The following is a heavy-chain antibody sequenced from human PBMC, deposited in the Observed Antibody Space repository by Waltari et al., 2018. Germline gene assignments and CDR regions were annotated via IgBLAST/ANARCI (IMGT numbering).Heavy chain of an antibody. CDR2: ISTYSITI. CDR3: ARAPDGMDV. J-gene: IGHJ6*02. CDR1: GVTFSSYS. V-gene: IGHV3-48*01. Sequence: EVQLVESGGGLVQPGGSLRLSCAASGVTFSSYSMNWVRQAPGEGLEWVSYISTYSITIYDADSVKGRFTIAGDNAKNSVYLQRNSLRAEDTAVYYCARAPDGMDVWGQGTTVTVSS.